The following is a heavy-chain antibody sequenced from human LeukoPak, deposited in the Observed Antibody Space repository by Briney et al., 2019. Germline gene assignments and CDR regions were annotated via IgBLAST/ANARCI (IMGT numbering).Heavy chain of an antibody. D-gene: IGHD3-10*01. J-gene: IGHJ4*02. CDR3: AKGGLLWFGEVKPIDY. Sequence: GGSLRLSCAASGFTFSSCAMSWVRQAPGKGLAWVSAISGSGGGTYYADSVKGRFTISRDNSKNTLYLQMNSLRADDTAVYYCAKGGLLWFGEVKPIDYWGQGTLVTVSS. V-gene: IGHV3-23*01. CDR1: GFTFSSCA. CDR2: ISGSGGGT.